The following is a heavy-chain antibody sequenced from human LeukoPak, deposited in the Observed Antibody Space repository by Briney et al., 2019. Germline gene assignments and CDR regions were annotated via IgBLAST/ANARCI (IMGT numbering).Heavy chain of an antibody. V-gene: IGHV3-48*04. CDR1: GFTFSSYS. CDR3: ARDPRGYCSSTSCYYFDY. J-gene: IGHJ4*02. CDR2: ISSSGSTI. Sequence: GGSLRLSCAASGFTFSSYSMTWVRQAPGKGLEWVSYISSSGSTIYYADSVKGRFTISRDNAKNSLYLQMNSLRAEDTAVYYCARDPRGYCSSTSCYYFDYWGQGTLVTVSS. D-gene: IGHD2-2*01.